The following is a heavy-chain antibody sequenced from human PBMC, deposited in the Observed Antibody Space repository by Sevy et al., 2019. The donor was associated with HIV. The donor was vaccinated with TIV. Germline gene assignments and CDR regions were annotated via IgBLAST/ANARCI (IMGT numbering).Heavy chain of an antibody. CDR3: TCGYGRFDF. J-gene: IGHJ4*02. D-gene: IGHD4-17*01. V-gene: IGHV3-73*01. CDR1: GFTFSDSA. CDR2: IRGKANTYAT. Sequence: GGSLRLSCAASGFTFSDSAMFWVRQASGKGLEWIGRIRGKANTYATALAASVKDRFTISRDDSKNTAYLQMNSLKAEDTAVYYCTCGYGRFDFWGRGTQVTVSS.